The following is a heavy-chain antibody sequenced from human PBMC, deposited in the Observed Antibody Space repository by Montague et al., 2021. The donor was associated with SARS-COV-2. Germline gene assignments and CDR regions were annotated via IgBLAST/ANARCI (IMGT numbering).Heavy chain of an antibody. D-gene: IGHD3-10*01. Sequence: SETLSLTCSVSGGPITSTCHYWGWIRQSPDKGLEWIGNIYYSGSTYYNPSLKSRVTISVDTSKYQFSLKLSSVTAADTAVYYCVSLWKYGSGSHYAPWDYYNYGVDVWGQGTTVTVSS. CDR2: IYYSGST. J-gene: IGHJ6*02. CDR3: VSLWKYGSGSHYAPWDYYNYGVDV. CDR1: GGPITSTCHY. V-gene: IGHV4-39*01.